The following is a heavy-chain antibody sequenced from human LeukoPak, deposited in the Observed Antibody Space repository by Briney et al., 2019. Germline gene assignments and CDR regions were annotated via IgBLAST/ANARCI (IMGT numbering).Heavy chain of an antibody. V-gene: IGHV4-34*01. CDR3: ARCQSSSDALYYYYYGVDV. Sequence: PSETLSLTCAVYGGSFSGYYWTWIRQPPGKGLEWIGEINHSGNTNYNPSLKGRVTISVDTSKKQFSLRLSSVAAADTVVYYCARCQSSSDALYYYYYGVDVWGRGTTVPVSS. CDR1: GGSFSGYY. D-gene: IGHD6-6*01. J-gene: IGHJ6*02. CDR2: INHSGNT.